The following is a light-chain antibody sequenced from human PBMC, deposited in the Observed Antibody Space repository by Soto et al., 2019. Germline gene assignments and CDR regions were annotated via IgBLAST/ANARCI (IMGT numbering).Light chain of an antibody. Sequence: ESVLTQSPGTLSLSPGERATLLRRTTQSVSSTYLAWYQQKPGQAPRLLLYGASNRATGIPDRFSGSGSGTDFTLTISSLEPEDFAVYYCQQYGSSPPYAFGQGTRLEI. CDR2: GAS. CDR1: QSVSSTY. CDR3: QQYGSSPPYA. V-gene: IGKV3-20*01. J-gene: IGKJ2*01.